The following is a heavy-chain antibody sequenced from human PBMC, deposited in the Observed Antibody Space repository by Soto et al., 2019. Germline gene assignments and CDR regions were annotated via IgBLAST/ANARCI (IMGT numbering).Heavy chain of an antibody. J-gene: IGHJ6*02. V-gene: IGHV5-51*01. CDR3: AGGGVRGVITRTRDYYGMDV. CDR1: GYSFTSYW. Sequence: GEALKISCKGSGYSFTSYWIGWVRQMPGEGLEWMGILYPGDSDTRYSPSFQGQVTISADKSISTAYLQWSSLKASDTAMYYFAGGGVRGVITRTRDYYGMDVWGQGTTVTVSS. D-gene: IGHD3-10*01. CDR2: LYPGDSDT.